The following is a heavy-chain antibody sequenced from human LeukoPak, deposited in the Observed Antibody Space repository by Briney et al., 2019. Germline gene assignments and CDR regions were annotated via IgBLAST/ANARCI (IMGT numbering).Heavy chain of an antibody. CDR1: GYTFTSYG. V-gene: IGHV1-8*02. J-gene: IGHJ4*02. Sequence: ASVKVSCKASGYTFTSYGISWVRQAPGQGLEWMGWMNPNSGNTGYAQKFQGRVTMTRNTSISTAYMELSSLRSEDTAVYYCARGYPSAPSDYWGQGTLVTVSS. CDR2: MNPNSGNT. D-gene: IGHD6-6*01. CDR3: ARGYPSAPSDY.